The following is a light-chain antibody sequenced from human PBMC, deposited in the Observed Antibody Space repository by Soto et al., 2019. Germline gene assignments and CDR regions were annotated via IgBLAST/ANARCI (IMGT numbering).Light chain of an antibody. CDR1: QSFSNNY. V-gene: IGKV3-20*01. CDR3: EQYGSLGR. Sequence: VVLTHSPTTLSVSRGEIATLSCTASQSFSNNYLAWYQQKPGQAPRLLIYGASNRATGIPDRFSGSGSGTDFTLTISRLEPEDIAVYYCEQYGSLGRLGQVTMV. J-gene: IGKJ1*01. CDR2: GAS.